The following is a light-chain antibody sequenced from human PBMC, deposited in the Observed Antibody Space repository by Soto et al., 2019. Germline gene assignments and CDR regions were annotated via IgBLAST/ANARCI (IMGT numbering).Light chain of an antibody. Sequence: AIQMTQSPSSLSASVGDRVTITCRASQAIRNDLGWYQQKPGKAPKLLIYAASSLQSGVPSRFSGSGSGTDFTLTITSLQPEDFATYYCLQDYNYPWTFGQGTKVEIK. CDR1: QAIRND. CDR2: AAS. J-gene: IGKJ1*01. CDR3: LQDYNYPWT. V-gene: IGKV1-6*01.